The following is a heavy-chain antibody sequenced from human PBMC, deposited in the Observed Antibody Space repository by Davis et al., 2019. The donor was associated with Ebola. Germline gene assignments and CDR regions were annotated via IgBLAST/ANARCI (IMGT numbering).Heavy chain of an antibody. CDR1: GASIRSSTW. D-gene: IGHD4-11*01. Sequence: GFLRLSCAVPGASIRSSTWRGRLRHPPGQWLEWIREIYHRGSTSYNPSLKGRVTISVDKSKNQFSLKLSSVTAADTAVYYCARVPVDYKYYYGTDVWGQGTTVTVSS. J-gene: IGHJ6*02. CDR3: ARVPVDYKYYYGTDV. CDR2: IYHRGST. V-gene: IGHV4-4*02.